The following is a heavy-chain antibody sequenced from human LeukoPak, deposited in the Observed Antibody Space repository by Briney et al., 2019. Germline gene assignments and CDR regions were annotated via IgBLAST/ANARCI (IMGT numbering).Heavy chain of an antibody. J-gene: IGHJ4*02. CDR1: GFAFSNYG. CDR3: AKDAQEVTAFHFDY. D-gene: IGHD2-21*02. Sequence: GGSLRLSCAASGFAFSNYGMNWVRQAPGKGLEWVAFIRFDGTNEYYADSVKGRFTISRDDFQNTLYLQMTSLRTEDTAVYYCAKDAQEVTAFHFDYWGQGTLVTVSS. V-gene: IGHV3-30*02. CDR2: IRFDGTNE.